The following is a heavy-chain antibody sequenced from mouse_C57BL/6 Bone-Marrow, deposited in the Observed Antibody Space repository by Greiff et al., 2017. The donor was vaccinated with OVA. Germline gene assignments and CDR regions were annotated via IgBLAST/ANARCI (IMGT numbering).Heavy chain of an antibody. J-gene: IGHJ2*01. CDR2: IYPGGGYT. V-gene: IGHV1-63*01. CDR3: ALYYGSSYDY. D-gene: IGHD1-1*01. CDR1: GYTFTNYW. Sequence: VQLQESGAELVRPGTSVKMSCKASGYTFTNYWIGWAKQRPGHGLEWIGDIYPGGGYTNYNEKFKGKATLTADKSSSTAYMQFSSLTSEDSAIYYCALYYGSSYDYWGQGTTLTVSS.